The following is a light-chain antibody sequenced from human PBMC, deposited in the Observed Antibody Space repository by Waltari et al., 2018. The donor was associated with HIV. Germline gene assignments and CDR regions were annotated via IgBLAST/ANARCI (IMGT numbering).Light chain of an antibody. CDR3: ASYAGRNTLV. V-gene: IGLV2-8*01. Sequence: QSALTQPPSASGSPGQSVTISCTGKASDVGAYNYFSWYQQHPGKPPKLIIYEVFKRPSGVPDRFSGSKSGNTASLTVSGLQAEDEANYYCASYAGRNTLVFGGGTKLTVL. CDR1: ASDVGAYNY. J-gene: IGLJ2*01. CDR2: EVF.